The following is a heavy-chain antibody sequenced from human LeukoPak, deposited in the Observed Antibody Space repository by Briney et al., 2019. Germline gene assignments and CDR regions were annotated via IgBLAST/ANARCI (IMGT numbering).Heavy chain of an antibody. CDR3: AKGDRITFGGVIVTFDS. V-gene: IGHV3-23*01. Sequence: GGSLRLSCAASGFTFRTYAMSWIRQAPGKGLEWVSGISAGGDNTYNADSVKGRFTISRDNSRNTLYLQMDSLRAEDTAIYYCAKGDRITFGGVIVTFDSWGQGTLVTVSS. CDR2: ISAGGDNT. J-gene: IGHJ4*02. D-gene: IGHD3-16*02. CDR1: GFTFRTYA.